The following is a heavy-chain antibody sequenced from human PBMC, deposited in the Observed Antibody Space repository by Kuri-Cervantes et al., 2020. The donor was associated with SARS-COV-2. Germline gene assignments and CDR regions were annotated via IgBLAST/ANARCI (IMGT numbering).Heavy chain of an antibody. Sequence: GGFLRPSCAASGFTVSSNYMSWVRQAPGKGLEWVSVIYSGGSTYYADSVKGRFTISRDNSKNTLYLQMNSLRAEDTAVYYCARVEVAGMSYGMDVWGQGTTVTVSS. CDR1: GFTVSSNY. J-gene: IGHJ6*02. CDR2: IYSGGST. D-gene: IGHD6-19*01. CDR3: ARVEVAGMSYGMDV. V-gene: IGHV3-66*02.